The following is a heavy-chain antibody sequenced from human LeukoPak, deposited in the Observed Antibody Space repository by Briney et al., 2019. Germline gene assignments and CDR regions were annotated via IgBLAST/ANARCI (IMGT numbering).Heavy chain of an antibody. CDR3: AKYSSATDYYDISEYELGAKFYYYYMDV. J-gene: IGHJ6*03. CDR1: GFTFSRYA. V-gene: IGHV3-23*01. Sequence: GGSLRLSCAASGFTFSRYAMSWVRQAPGKGREWVSAISGSGGSTYYADSVKGRFTISRDNSKNTLYLQMNSLRAEDTAVYYCAKYSSATDYYDISEYELGAKFYYYYMDVWGKGTTVTVSS. D-gene: IGHD3-22*01. CDR2: ISGSGGST.